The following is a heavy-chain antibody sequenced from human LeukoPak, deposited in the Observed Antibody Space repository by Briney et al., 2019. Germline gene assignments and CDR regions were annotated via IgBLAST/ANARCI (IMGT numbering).Heavy chain of an antibody. Sequence: SETLSLTCTVSGGSIRSYFCSWIRQPPGKGLEWIGYIYHDGSTDYNPSLKSRVSISIDTSQNQFSLRLSSVTAADTAVYYCARHRGGRFSESYCDYWGQGTLVTVSS. CDR1: GGSIRSYF. V-gene: IGHV4-59*08. CDR3: ARHRGGRFSESYCDY. CDR2: IYHDGST. J-gene: IGHJ4*02. D-gene: IGHD1-26*01.